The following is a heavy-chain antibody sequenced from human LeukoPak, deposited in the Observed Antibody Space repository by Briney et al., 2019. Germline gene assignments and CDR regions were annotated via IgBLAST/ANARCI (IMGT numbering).Heavy chain of an antibody. CDR1: GGSISGGSISGYH. CDR3: ARAYDILTGYDY. Sequence: SETLSLTCSVSGGSISGGSISGYHWSWIRQPPGKGLELIAYMHYSGTTHYNPSLKSRVSISVDTSKNQSSLKLSSVTAADTAVYYCARAYDILTGYDYWGQGTLVTVSS. D-gene: IGHD3-9*01. CDR2: MHYSGTT. V-gene: IGHV4-61*08. J-gene: IGHJ4*02.